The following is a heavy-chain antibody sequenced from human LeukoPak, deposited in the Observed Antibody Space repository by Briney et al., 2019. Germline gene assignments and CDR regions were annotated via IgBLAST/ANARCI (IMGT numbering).Heavy chain of an antibody. V-gene: IGHV4-61*02. CDR1: GGSISSGSFY. D-gene: IGHD3-22*01. J-gene: IGHJ4*02. CDR3: ARGYDRNGYQSRGFDY. CDR2: IYPSGDS. Sequence: PSETLSLTCTVSGGSISSGSFYWSWIQQTAGKGLEWIGRIYPSGDSQYSPSFRSRATISLDTRTQFSLKLSSVTAADTAVYFCARGYDRNGYQSRGFDYWGQGALVNVSS.